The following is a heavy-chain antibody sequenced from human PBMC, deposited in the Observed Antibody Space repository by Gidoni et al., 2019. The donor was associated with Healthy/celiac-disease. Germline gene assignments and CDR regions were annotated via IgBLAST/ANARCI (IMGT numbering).Heavy chain of an antibody. CDR3: AHRTASSSWYESAFDI. Sequence: QITLKESGPTLVKPTQTLPLTCPFSGFSLSTSGVGVGWIRQPPGKALEWLALIYWDDDKRYSPTLKSRLTITKDTSKNQVVLTMTNMDPVDTATYYCAHRTASSSWYESAFDIWGQGTMVTVSS. CDR1: GFSLSTSGVG. V-gene: IGHV2-5*02. CDR2: IYWDDDK. J-gene: IGHJ3*02. D-gene: IGHD6-13*01.